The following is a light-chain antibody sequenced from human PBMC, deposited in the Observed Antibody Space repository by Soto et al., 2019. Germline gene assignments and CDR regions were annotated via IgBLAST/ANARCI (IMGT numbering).Light chain of an antibody. J-gene: IGKJ4*01. CDR2: AAS. Sequence: DIQMTQSPSSLSASVGDRVIITCRASQDIGVYLVWFQQKPGKAPKPLIYAASTVQRGVPSKFSGSGSGTDFILTISNLQPEDFATYYCQQYKTYPLTFGGGTKVDNK. V-gene: IGKV1-16*02. CDR3: QQYKTYPLT. CDR1: QDIGVY.